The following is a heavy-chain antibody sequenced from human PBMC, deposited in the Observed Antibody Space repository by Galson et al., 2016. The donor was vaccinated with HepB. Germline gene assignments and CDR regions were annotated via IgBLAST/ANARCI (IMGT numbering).Heavy chain of an antibody. CDR1: GFKFEDSP. CDR3: ARNYYDSSVPTS. D-gene: IGHD3-22*01. V-gene: IGHV3-49*03. CDR2: IRSKFFGATK. J-gene: IGHJ5*02. Sequence: SLRLSCAASGFKFEDSPISWFRQTPGKGLEWVGFIRSKFFGATKQYAASVKGRFTISRDDDRAIVYLEMSSLQIDDAGRYFCARNYYDSSVPTSWGQGTPVAVSS.